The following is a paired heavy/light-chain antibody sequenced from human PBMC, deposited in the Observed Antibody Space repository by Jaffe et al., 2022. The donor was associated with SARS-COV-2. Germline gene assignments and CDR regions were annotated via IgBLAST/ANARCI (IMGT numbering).Heavy chain of an antibody. Sequence: QLHLQESGPGLVRPSENLALTCTVSGGPISNSLYFWAWIRQSPGKGLEWIGSVFHTGSAYYNPSLKDRLTFSIDTSKNQFSVTLSSVTASDTAVYYCARLVDSIMALDSWGRGAQVTVSS. D-gene: IGHD5-18*01. CDR2: VFHTGSA. CDR1: GGPISNSLYF. J-gene: IGHJ4*02. V-gene: IGHV4-39*01. CDR3: ARLVDSIMALDS.
Light chain of an antibody. Sequence: EIVLTQSPGTLSLSPGERATLSCRASQTVNKNFLAWYQQKPGQAPRLLIYGVSSRATDIPDRFSGSGSGTDFTLTIARLEPEDFAVYLCQQYGSAPLTFGGGTKVEIK. J-gene: IGKJ4*01. CDR1: QTVNKNF. CDR2: GVS. V-gene: IGKV3-20*01. CDR3: QQYGSAPLT.